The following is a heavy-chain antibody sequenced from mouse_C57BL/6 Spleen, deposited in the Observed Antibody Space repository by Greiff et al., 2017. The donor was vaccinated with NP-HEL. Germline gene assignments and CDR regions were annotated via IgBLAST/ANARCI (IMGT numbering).Heavy chain of an antibody. D-gene: IGHD1-1*01. CDR1: GFTFSDYG. CDR3: ARPGFYYGSSVDN. Sequence: EVQRVESGGGLVKPGGSLKLSCAASGFTFSDYGMHWVRQAPEKGLEWVAYISSGSSTIYYADTVKGRVTISRDNAKNTLFLQMTSLRSEDTAMYYCARPGFYYGSSVDNWGQGTTLTVAS. CDR2: ISSGSSTI. V-gene: IGHV5-17*01. J-gene: IGHJ2*01.